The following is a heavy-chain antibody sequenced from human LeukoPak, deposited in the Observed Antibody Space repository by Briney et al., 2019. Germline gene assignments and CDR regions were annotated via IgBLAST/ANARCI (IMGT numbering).Heavy chain of an antibody. CDR1: GFTFSSCA. V-gene: IGHV3-48*01. CDR2: ISSSSSTI. D-gene: IGHD3-3*01. CDR3: ASPPLAGSGYYPYDAFDI. Sequence: PGGSLRLSCAASGFTFSSCAMNWVRQAPGKGLEWVSYISSSSSTIYYADSVRGRFTISRDNAKNSLYLQMNSLRAEDTAVYYCASPPLAGSGYYPYDAFDIWGQGTMVTVSS. J-gene: IGHJ3*02.